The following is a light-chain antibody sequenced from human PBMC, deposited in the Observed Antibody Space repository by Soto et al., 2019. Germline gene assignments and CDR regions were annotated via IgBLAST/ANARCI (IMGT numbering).Light chain of an antibody. CDR1: QSVSSSL. V-gene: IGKV3-20*01. CDR2: GAS. CDR3: QHYDSSTGN. J-gene: IGKJ1*01. Sequence: EIVLTQSPGTLSLSPGERATLSCRASQSVSSSLVSWYQQKPGQAPRLLIYGASTRSTGIPARFSGRGSGTDFTVTISRLEPEGVAVYYCQHYDSSTGNFGQGTKVEVK.